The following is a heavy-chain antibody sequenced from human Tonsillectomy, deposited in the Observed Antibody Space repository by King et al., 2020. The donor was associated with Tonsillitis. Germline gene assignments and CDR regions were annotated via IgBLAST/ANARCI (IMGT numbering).Heavy chain of an antibody. Sequence: QLVQSGAEVKKPGASVKVSCKASGYTFTSHYMHWVRQVPGQGLEWMGIINPSGGSTSYAQKFQGRVTMTRDTSTSTVYMELSSLRSEDTAVYYCARDRHGEPSCRGGMDVWGQGTTVTVSS. CDR1: GYTFTSHY. J-gene: IGHJ6*02. V-gene: IGHV1-46*03. D-gene: IGHD1-26*01. CDR3: ARDRHGEPSCRGGMDV. CDR2: INPSGGST.